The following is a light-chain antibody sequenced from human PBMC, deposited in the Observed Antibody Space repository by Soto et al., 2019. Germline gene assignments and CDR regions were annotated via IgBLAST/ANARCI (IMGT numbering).Light chain of an antibody. Sequence: DILMTQFPSAMSASVGDRVTITCRASQDIRDYLAWFQHKPGNVPKRLIYASTLQSGVPSRFSGSGSGTEFTLTITGLQPEDVATYYCLHYHSYPRTFGRGTKVEIK. CDR1: QDIRDY. CDR2: AS. V-gene: IGKV1-17*03. J-gene: IGKJ1*01. CDR3: LHYHSYPRT.